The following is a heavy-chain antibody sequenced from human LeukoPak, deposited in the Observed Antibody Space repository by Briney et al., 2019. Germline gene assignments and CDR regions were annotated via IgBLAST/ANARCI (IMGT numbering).Heavy chain of an antibody. J-gene: IGHJ4*02. Sequence: VGSLRLSCAASGFTFRSYWMSWVRQAPGKGLEWVANIKQDGSEKYYVDSVKGRFTISRDNAKNSLYLQMNSLRAEDTAVYYCAREELWFGELLSLDYWGQGTLVTVSS. D-gene: IGHD3-10*01. CDR1: GFTFRSYW. CDR2: IKQDGSEK. V-gene: IGHV3-7*01. CDR3: AREELWFGELLSLDY.